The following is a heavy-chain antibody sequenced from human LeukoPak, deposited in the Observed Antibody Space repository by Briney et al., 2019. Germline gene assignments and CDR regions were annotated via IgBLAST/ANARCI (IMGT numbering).Heavy chain of an antibody. Sequence: ASVKVSCKACGYTFTSYYMHWLRQAPGQGLEWMGIINPSGGSTSYAQKFQGRVTMTRDTFTSTVYMELSSLRSEDTAVYYCARGGVVTGNWFDPWGQGTLVTVSS. CDR3: ARGGVVTGNWFDP. CDR2: INPSGGST. D-gene: IGHD2-21*02. J-gene: IGHJ5*02. CDR1: GYTFTSYY. V-gene: IGHV1-46*01.